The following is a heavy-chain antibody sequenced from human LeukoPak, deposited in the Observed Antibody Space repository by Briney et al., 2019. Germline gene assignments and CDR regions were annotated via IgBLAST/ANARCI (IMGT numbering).Heavy chain of an antibody. CDR3: ARVAKRSGMDYYDSSGPADY. D-gene: IGHD3-22*01. CDR1: GYTLTSYG. J-gene: IGHJ4*02. V-gene: IGHV1-18*01. CDR2: ISAYNGNT. Sequence: ASVKVSCKASGYTLTSYGISWVRQAPGQGLEWMGWISAYNGNTNYAQKLQGRVTMTTDTSTSTAYMELRSLRSDDTAVYYCARVAKRSGMDYYDSSGPADYWGQGTLVTVSS.